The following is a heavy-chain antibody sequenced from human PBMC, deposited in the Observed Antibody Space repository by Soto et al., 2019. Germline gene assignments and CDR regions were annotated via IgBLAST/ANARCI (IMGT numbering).Heavy chain of an antibody. CDR2: IYYSGST. Sequence: PSETLSLTCTVSGGSVSSGSYYWSWIRQPPGKGLEWIGYIYYSGSTNYNPSLKSRVTISVDTSKNQFSLKLSSVTAADTAVYYCGRGGVLRGYYDSSGYWPLDDWGQGTLVTVSS. V-gene: IGHV4-61*01. CDR1: GGSVSSGSYY. CDR3: GRGGVLRGYYDSSGYWPLDD. D-gene: IGHD3-22*01. J-gene: IGHJ4*02.